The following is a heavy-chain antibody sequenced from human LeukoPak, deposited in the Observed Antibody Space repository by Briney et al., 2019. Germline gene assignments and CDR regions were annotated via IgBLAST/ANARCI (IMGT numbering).Heavy chain of an antibody. CDR1: GGSISSYY. Sequence: PSETLSLTCTVSGGSISSYYWSWIRQPPGKGLEWIGYIYYSGSTNYDPSLKGRVTISVDTSKNQFSLKLSSVTAADTAVYYCARAPPGNGMDVWGQGTTVTVS. V-gene: IGHV4-59*01. J-gene: IGHJ6*02. CDR2: IYYSGST. CDR3: ARAPPGNGMDV.